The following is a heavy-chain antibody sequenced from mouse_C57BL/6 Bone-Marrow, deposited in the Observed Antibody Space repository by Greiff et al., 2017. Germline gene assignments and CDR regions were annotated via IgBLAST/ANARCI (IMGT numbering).Heavy chain of an antibody. CDR1: GIDFSRYW. CDR3: AREGSNYDYYAMDY. J-gene: IGHJ4*01. V-gene: IGHV4-1*01. Sequence: EVKLQESGGGLVQPGGSLKLSCAASGIDFSRYWMSWVRRAPGKGLEWIGEINPDSSTINYAPSLKDKFIISRDNAKNTLYLQMSKVRSEDTALYYCAREGSNYDYYAMDYWGQGTSVTVSS. CDR2: INPDSSTI. D-gene: IGHD2-5*01.